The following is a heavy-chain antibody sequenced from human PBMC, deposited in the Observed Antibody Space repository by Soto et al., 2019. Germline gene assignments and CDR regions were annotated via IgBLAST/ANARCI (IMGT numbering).Heavy chain of an antibody. D-gene: IGHD1-26*01. V-gene: IGHV3-30*18. CDR3: AKKVGATPGY. Sequence: EGSLRLSCAASGFTFSSYGMHWVRQAPGKGLEWVAVISYDGSNKYYADSVKGRFTISRDNSKNTLYLQMNSLRAEDTTVYYCAKKVGATPGYWGQGTLVTVSS. J-gene: IGHJ4*02. CDR2: ISYDGSNK. CDR1: GFTFSSYG.